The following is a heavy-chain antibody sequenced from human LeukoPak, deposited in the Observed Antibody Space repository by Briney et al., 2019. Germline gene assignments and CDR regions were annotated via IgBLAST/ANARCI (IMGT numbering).Heavy chain of an antibody. D-gene: IGHD7-27*01. CDR3: ARGATGDRLGY. V-gene: IGHV3-7*01. CDR2: IKQDGSER. CDR1: GFTFSSYS. Sequence: GGSLRLSCAASGFTFSSYSMSWVRQAPGKGLEWVANIKQDGSERYSVDSVKGRFTISRDNAKNSLYLQMNSLRAEDTAVYYCARGATGDRLGYWGQGTLVTVSS. J-gene: IGHJ4*02.